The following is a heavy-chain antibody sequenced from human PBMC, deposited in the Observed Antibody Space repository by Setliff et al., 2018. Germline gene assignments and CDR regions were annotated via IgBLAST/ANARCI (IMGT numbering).Heavy chain of an antibody. CDR2: INHSGHT. J-gene: IGHJ2*01. V-gene: IGHV4-34*01. Sequence: PSETLSLTCAVYGDSFSDYYWSWIRQPPGKGLEWIEEINHSGHTNYSPSLRSRVTMSVDTSKKQLSLKLTSVTAADTAIYFCARAVDSSGYFPFWYFDLWGRGTLVTVSS. CDR1: GDSFSDYY. D-gene: IGHD3-22*01. CDR3: ARAVDSSGYFPFWYFDL.